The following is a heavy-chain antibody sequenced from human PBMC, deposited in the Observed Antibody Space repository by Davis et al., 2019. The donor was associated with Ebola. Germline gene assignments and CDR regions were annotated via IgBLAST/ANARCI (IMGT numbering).Heavy chain of an antibody. J-gene: IGHJ6*03. D-gene: IGHD2-2*01. CDR2: INPNSGGT. Sequence: ASVKVSCKASGYTFTGYYMHWVRQAPGQGLEWMGWINPNSGGTNYAQKFQGRVTMTRDTSISTAYMELSRLRSDDTAVYYCARDDSGDIVVVPAAEKTYYYYMDVWGKGTTVTVSS. CDR1: GYTFTGYY. CDR3: ARDDSGDIVVVPAAEKTYYYYMDV. V-gene: IGHV1-2*02.